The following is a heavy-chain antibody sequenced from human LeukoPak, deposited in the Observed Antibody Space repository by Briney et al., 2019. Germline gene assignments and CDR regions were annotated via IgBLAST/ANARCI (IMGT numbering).Heavy chain of an antibody. CDR3: ARDRGVDNWYFDL. V-gene: IGHV1-46*01. Sequence: GASVKVSCKASGYTFTGYYMHWVRQAPGQGLEWMGIINPSGGSTSYAQRFQGRVTMTRDMSTSTVYMELSSLRSEDTAVYYCARDRGVDNWYFDLWGRGTLVTVSS. J-gene: IGHJ2*01. CDR1: GYTFTGYY. CDR2: INPSGGST. D-gene: IGHD5-12*01.